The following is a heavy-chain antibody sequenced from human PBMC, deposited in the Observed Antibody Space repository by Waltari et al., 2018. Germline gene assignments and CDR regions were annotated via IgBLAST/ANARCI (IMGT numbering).Heavy chain of an antibody. CDR3: ARDRVLLWFGEPHYYYYGMDV. CDR1: GNTFNSYY. J-gene: IGHJ6*02. V-gene: IGHV1-46*02. CDR2: INPSGGST. Sequence: QVQLVQSGAEVKKPGASVKVYCKESGNTFNSYYMHWVRQAPGQELEWMGIINPSGGSTSDAPKFQGRFTMTRDTSTSTVYMELSRLRSEDTAVYYCARDRVLLWFGEPHYYYYGMDVWGQGTTVTVSS. D-gene: IGHD3-10*01.